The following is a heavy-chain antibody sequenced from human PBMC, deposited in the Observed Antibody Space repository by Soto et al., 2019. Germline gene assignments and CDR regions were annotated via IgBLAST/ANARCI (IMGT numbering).Heavy chain of an antibody. CDR2: ISSTSSYT. CDR1: GFTFSDHY. V-gene: IGHV3-11*05. CDR3: ARDRSGWTVLMDV. J-gene: IGHJ6*02. Sequence: QVQLVESGGGLVKPGGSLRLSCAASGFTFSDHYMSWIRQTPGKGLEWVSYISSTSSYTNYADSVRGRFTISRDNAKNSLYLQMNSLRAEDTAVYYCARDRSGWTVLMDVWGQGTTVTVSS. D-gene: IGHD6-19*01.